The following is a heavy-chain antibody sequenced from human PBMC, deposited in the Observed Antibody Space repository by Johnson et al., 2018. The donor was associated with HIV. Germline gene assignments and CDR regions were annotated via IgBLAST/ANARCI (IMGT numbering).Heavy chain of an antibody. CDR2: TYDNGNII. J-gene: IGHJ3*02. D-gene: IGHD1-26*01. Sequence: SNSWMHWVRQAPGKGPVWVSGTYDNGNIINYADSVKGRFTISRDNSKNTLYLQMNSLRAEDTAVYYCAKDRWELFWGGGEASHDAFDIWGQGTMVTVSS. CDR1: SNSW. CDR3: AKDRWELFWGGGEASHDAFDI. V-gene: IGHV3-74*01.